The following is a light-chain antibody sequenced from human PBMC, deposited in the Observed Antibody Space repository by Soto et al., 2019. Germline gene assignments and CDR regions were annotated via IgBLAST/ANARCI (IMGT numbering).Light chain of an antibody. V-gene: IGKV1-39*01. CDR3: QQSYSTPWT. J-gene: IGKJ1*01. CDR1: QSISSY. CDR2: AAS. Sequence: DIQMTQSPSSLSASVGDRVTITCRASQSISSYLNWYQQKPGKAPKLLIYAASSLQSGDPSRFSGSGSGTDFTLTISSLQFEDFATYYCQQSYSTPWTFGQGTKVEIK.